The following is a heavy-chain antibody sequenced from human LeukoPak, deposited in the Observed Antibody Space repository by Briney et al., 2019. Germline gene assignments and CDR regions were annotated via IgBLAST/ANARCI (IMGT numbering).Heavy chain of an antibody. V-gene: IGHV4-59*08. CDR2: IYYNGST. CDR1: GGCISSYY. Sequence: PSETLSLTCIVSGGCISSYYWTWIRQPPGKGLEWIRYIYYNGSTNYNPSLKSRVTISVDTSKNQFSLKLNSVTAADTAVYYCARQSRGIAVAGLDYWGQGILVTVSS. D-gene: IGHD6-19*01. J-gene: IGHJ4*02. CDR3: ARQSRGIAVAGLDY.